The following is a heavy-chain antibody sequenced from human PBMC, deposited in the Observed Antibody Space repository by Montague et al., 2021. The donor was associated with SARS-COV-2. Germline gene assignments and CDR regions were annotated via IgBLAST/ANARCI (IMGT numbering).Heavy chain of an antibody. Sequence: SETLSLTCYVSDGSISSSRYHWGWIRQPPGHALEWIGSIYYTGSSYYNPSLKSRVTLSVATSKNQFSLKLDSVTAADTAVYYCARQYIGSYHCWVQGIQVIVSS. CDR3: ARQYIGSYHC. D-gene: IGHD1-26*01. CDR2: IYYTGSS. V-gene: IGHV4-39*01. J-gene: IGHJ4*02. CDR1: DGSISSSRYH.